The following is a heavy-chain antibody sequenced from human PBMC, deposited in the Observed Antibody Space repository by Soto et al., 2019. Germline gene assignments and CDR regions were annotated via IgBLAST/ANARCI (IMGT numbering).Heavy chain of an antibody. Sequence: QVRLVQSGAEVKKPGASVKLSCKASGYTFINFYMHWVRQAPGQGLEWMGMINPNGGSTIYAQKFQGRVTVTRDTSTSTVYMELSSLTSEDTAVYYCARDESMITFGGVIVWYLDQWGQGALVTVSS. CDR3: ARDESMITFGGVIVWYLDQ. J-gene: IGHJ4*02. D-gene: IGHD3-16*02. V-gene: IGHV1-46*03. CDR1: GYTFINFY. CDR2: INPNGGST.